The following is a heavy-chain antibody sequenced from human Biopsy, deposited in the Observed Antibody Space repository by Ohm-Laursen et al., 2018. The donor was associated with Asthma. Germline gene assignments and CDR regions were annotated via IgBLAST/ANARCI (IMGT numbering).Heavy chain of an antibody. V-gene: IGHV3-30-3*01. Sequence: SLRLSCAASGRHFGSYNMHWARRAPGKGLEGGAVITFDGSTQHYGDSVKGRFTISRDNSKNMLFLQMNSLRAEDTAVYYCLRDTLGYYFDIWGQGTQVIVSS. J-gene: IGHJ4*02. D-gene: IGHD6-13*01. CDR1: GRHFGSYN. CDR2: ITFDGSTQ. CDR3: LRDTLGYYFDI.